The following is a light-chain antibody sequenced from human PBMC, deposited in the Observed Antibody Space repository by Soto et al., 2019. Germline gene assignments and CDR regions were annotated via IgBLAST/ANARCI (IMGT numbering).Light chain of an antibody. CDR2: AAS. V-gene: IGKV1-39*01. CDR1: QSISSY. Sequence: DIQMTQSPSSLSASVGDIVTITFRASQSISSYLNWYQQKPGKAPKLFIYAASRLQSGVPSRFSGGGSGTDFTLTISSLLPEDFATYYCQQSYIAPWTFGQGTKVDIK. J-gene: IGKJ1*01. CDR3: QQSYIAPWT.